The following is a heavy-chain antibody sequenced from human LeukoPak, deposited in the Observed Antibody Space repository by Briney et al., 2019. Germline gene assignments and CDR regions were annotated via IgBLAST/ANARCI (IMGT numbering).Heavy chain of an antibody. CDR1: GFSLSTTGVG. CDR3: AHRQDRYCSGGTCNWFDP. J-gene: IGHJ5*02. D-gene: IGHD2-15*01. V-gene: IGHV2-5*02. Sequence: SGPTLVNPTQTLTLTCTFSGFSLSTTGVGVGWIRQPPGKALEWLALIYWDDDKRYIPYLKSRLSVTKGTSKNQVVLTMTNMDPVDTATYYCAHRQDRYCSGGTCNWFDPWGQGTLVTVSS. CDR2: IYWDDDK.